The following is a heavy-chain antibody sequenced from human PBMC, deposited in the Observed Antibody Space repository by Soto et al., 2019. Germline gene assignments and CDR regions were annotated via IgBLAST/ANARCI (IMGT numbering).Heavy chain of an antibody. CDR1: CGSFSGYY. V-gene: IGHV4-34*01. Sequence: SETLSLTCAVYCGSFSGYYWSWIRQPPGKGLEWIGEINHSGSTNYNPSLKSRVTISVDTSKNQFSLKLSSVTAADTAVYYCARGRGTMVRGATTLFYYYYYGMDVWGQGTTVTVSS. CDR2: INHSGST. D-gene: IGHD3-10*01. CDR3: ARGRGTMVRGATTLFYYYYYGMDV. J-gene: IGHJ6*02.